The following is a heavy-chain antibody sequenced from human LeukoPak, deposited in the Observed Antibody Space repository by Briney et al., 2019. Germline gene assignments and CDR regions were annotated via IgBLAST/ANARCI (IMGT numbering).Heavy chain of an antibody. Sequence: GGSLRLSCAASGFTFSSYWMSWVRQAPGKGQEWVANIQQDGSEKYYVDSVKGRFTISRDNAKDSLYLQMNSLRAEDTAVYYCARVRSGYYFDYWGQGTLVTVSS. D-gene: IGHD3-10*01. V-gene: IGHV3-7*01. CDR2: IQQDGSEK. J-gene: IGHJ4*02. CDR1: GFTFSSYW. CDR3: ARVRSGYYFDY.